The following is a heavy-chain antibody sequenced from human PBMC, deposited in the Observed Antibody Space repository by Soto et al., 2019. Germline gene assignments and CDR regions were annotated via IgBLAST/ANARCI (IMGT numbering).Heavy chain of an antibody. CDR2: IKEDGSQK. CDR1: GFTFSRYW. CDR3: ARDTYGDYGQVLDY. J-gene: IGHJ4*02. D-gene: IGHD4-17*01. Sequence: EVQLVESGGGLVQPGGSLRLSCAASGFTFSRYWMTWVRQAPGKGLEYVANIKEDGSQKYYVDSVKGRFTISRDNAKNSVYLQMNSLRAEDSALYYCARDTYGDYGQVLDYWGQGTLVTVSS. V-gene: IGHV3-7*01.